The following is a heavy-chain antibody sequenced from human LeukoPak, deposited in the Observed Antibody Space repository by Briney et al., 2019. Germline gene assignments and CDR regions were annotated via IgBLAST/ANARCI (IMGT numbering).Heavy chain of an antibody. D-gene: IGHD6-19*01. Sequence: GGSLRLSCAASGFTFRNHGMHWVRQAPGKGLEWVAVIWYDGSNKYYADSVKGRFTVSRDNSKNTLYLQMNSLRAEDTAVYYCARDRSVDYFDYWGQEILVTVSS. V-gene: IGHV3-33*01. CDR1: GFTFRNHG. CDR2: IWYDGSNK. CDR3: ARDRSVDYFDY. J-gene: IGHJ4*02.